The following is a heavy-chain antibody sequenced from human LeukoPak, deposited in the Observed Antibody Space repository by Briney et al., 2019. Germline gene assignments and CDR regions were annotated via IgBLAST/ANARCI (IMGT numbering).Heavy chain of an antibody. J-gene: IGHJ4*02. Sequence: PSETLSLTCTVSGGSISSNYWSWIRQPPGKGLECIGYISNSGSTNYNPSLKSRVTISVDTSKNQFSLKLSSVTAADTAVYYCARTSQSGYASDFAYWGQGTLVTVSS. CDR3: ARTSQSGYASDFAY. CDR1: GGSISSNY. CDR2: ISNSGST. V-gene: IGHV4-59*01. D-gene: IGHD6-25*01.